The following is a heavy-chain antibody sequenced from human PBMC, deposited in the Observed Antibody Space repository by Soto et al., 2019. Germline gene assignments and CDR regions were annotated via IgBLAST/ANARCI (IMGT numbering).Heavy chain of an antibody. CDR1: GFTVSSNY. J-gene: IGHJ6*02. CDR2: IYSGGST. Sequence: PGGSLRLSCAASGFTVSSNYMSWVRQAPGKGLEWVSVIYSGGSTYYADSVKGRFTISRDNSKNTLYLQMNSLRAEDTAVYYCASTLLPLYYYYGMDVWGQGTTVTVSS. D-gene: IGHD2-15*01. V-gene: IGHV3-66*01. CDR3: ASTLLPLYYYYGMDV.